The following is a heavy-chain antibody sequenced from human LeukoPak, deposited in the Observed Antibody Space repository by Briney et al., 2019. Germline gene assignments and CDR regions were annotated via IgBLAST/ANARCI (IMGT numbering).Heavy chain of an antibody. D-gene: IGHD3-3*01. CDR1: GGSISSGGYS. CDR3: ASSGFWSGYGLDPRCYYYGMDV. V-gene: IGHV4-31*03. Sequence: SETLSLTCTVSGGSISSGGYSWSWIRQHPGKGLEWIGYIYYSGSTYYNPSLKSRVTISVDTSKNQFSLKLSSVTAADTAVYYCASSGFWSGYGLDPRCYYYGMDVWGQGTTVTVSS. CDR2: IYYSGST. J-gene: IGHJ6*02.